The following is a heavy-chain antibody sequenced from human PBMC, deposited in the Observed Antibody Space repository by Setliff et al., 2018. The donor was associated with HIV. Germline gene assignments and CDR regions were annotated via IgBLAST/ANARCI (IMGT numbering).Heavy chain of an antibody. V-gene: IGHV3-66*01. CDR3: ARDDPAGGIDY. Sequence: GSLRLSCAASGFTVSTYYMSWVRQAPGKGLEWVSTIYSGGSTYHADSVKGRFTLSRDTSKNTLFLQMNSLRADDTAIYYCARDDPAGGIDYWGQGTLVTVSS. D-gene: IGHD1-26*01. CDR1: GFTVSTYY. J-gene: IGHJ4*02. CDR2: IYSGGST.